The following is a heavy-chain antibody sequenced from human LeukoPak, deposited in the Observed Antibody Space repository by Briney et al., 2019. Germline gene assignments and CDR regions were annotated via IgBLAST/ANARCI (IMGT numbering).Heavy chain of an antibody. J-gene: IGHJ4*02. CDR1: GYTFTSYG. Sequence: ASVKVSCKTSGYTFTSYGVSWVRQAPGQGLEWMGWIITYNGNTYYSQKLQGRVTMTTDTSTSTAYMELRSLRSDDTAVYYCARDSRYCSSTSCLFDYWGQGTLVTVSS. CDR2: IITYNGNT. D-gene: IGHD2-2*01. CDR3: ARDSRYCSSTSCLFDY. V-gene: IGHV1-18*01.